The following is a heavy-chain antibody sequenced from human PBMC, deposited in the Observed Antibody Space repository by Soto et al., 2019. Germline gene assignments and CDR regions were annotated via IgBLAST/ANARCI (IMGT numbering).Heavy chain of an antibody. CDR1: GGSFSGYY. CDR2: INHSGST. V-gene: IGHV4-34*01. J-gene: IGHJ5*02. Sequence: QVQLQQWGAGLLKPSETLSLTCAVYGGSFSGYYWSWIRQPPGKGLEWIGEINHSGSTNYNPSLKSRVTISADTSKNQFSLKLSSVTAADTAVYYCAISSSLWFGSKGFDPWGQGTLVTVSS. D-gene: IGHD3-10*01. CDR3: AISSSLWFGSKGFDP.